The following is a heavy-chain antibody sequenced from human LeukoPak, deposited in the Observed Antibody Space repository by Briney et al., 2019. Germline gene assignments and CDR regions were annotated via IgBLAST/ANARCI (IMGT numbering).Heavy chain of an antibody. CDR1: GGSISSYY. D-gene: IGHD2-15*01. V-gene: IGHV4-59*12. J-gene: IGHJ1*01. CDR2: IYYSGST. Sequence: SETLSLTCTVSGGSISSYYWSWIRQPPGKGLEWIGYIYYSGSTNYNPSLKSRVTISVDTSKNQFSLKLSSVTAADTAVYYCARRLLGYCSGGSCYSGYFQHWGQGTLVTVSS. CDR3: ARRLLGYCSGGSCYSGYFQH.